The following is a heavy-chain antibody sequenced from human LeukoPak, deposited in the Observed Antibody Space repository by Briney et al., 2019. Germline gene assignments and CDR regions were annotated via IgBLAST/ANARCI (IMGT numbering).Heavy chain of an antibody. D-gene: IGHD2-2*01. CDR2: ISSSGSTI. J-gene: IGHJ4*02. CDR1: GFTFSDYY. V-gene: IGHV3-11*01. CDR3: GTLGGTTSWLNF. Sequence: GGSLRLSCAASGFTFSDYYMSWIRQAPGKGLEWVSYISSSGSTIYYADPVKGRFTISRDNAKNSLYLQMNSLRAEDTAIYYCGTLGGTTSWLNFWGQGTLVTVSS.